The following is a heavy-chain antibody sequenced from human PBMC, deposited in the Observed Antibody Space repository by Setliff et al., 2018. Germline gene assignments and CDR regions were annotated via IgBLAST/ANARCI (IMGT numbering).Heavy chain of an antibody. V-gene: IGHV1-69*06. Sequence: SVKVSCKASGDTFNTYTLSWVRQAPGQGLEWMGGIIPLLETVKYAQKFQGRLTITADKSTSTAYMELTSLRSEDTAVYCESLGGISAAGNNWLDSWGQGTLVTVSS. J-gene: IGHJ5*01. CDR3: SLGGISAAGNNWLDS. CDR1: GDTFNTYT. D-gene: IGHD6-13*01. CDR2: IIPLLETV.